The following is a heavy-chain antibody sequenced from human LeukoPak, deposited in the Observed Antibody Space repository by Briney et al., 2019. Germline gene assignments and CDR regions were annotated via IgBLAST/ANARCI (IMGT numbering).Heavy chain of an antibody. V-gene: IGHV1-2*02. D-gene: IGHD3-22*01. CDR1: GYTFAGYY. CDR2: INPKIGGT. J-gene: IGHJ1*01. CDR3: ARGGGKYYYDSSGYYEYFQH. Sequence: GASVKVSCKASGYTFAGYYMHWVRQAPGQGLEWMGWINPKIGGTNYAQKFQGRVTMTRDTSISTAYMELSRLRSDDTAVYYCARGGGKYYYDSSGYYEYFQHWGQGTLVTVSS.